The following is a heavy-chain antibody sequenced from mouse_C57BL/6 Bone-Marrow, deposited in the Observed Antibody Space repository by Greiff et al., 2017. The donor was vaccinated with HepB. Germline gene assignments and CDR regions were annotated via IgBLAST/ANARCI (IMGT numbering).Heavy chain of an antibody. CDR1: GFSLTSYA. D-gene: IGHD2-3*01. J-gene: IGHJ3*01. CDR3: ARNYGGYYGGKAWFAY. CDR2: IWTGGGT. Sequence: VKLMESGPGLVAPSQSLSITCTVSGFSLTSYAISWVRQPPGKGLEWLGVIWTGGGTNYNSAHKSRLSISKDNSKSQVVLKMNSLQTDDTARYYCARNYGGYYGGKAWFAYWGQGTLVTVSA. V-gene: IGHV2-9-1*01.